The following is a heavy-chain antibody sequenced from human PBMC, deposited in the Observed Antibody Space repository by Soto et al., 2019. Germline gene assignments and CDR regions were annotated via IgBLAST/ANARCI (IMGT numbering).Heavy chain of an antibody. Sequence: PLGSPKLYCEASGSTLRNYAMNCVRQAPWKGLEWVSAISGSGGSTYYAVSVKGGFTISRENYKKTLYLQMNSLRAEEPAVYYCVWPSSGKYFLDYWRQGALVTVSS. CDR2: ISGSGGST. CDR1: GSTLRNYA. D-gene: IGHD3-22*01. V-gene: IGHV3-23*01. CDR3: VWPSSGKYFLDY. J-gene: IGHJ4*02.